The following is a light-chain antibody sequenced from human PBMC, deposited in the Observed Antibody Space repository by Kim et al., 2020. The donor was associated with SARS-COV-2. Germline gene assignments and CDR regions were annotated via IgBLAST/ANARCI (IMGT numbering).Light chain of an antibody. CDR2: DNN. V-gene: IGLV1-40*01. CDR3: QSYDSNLGAWL. J-gene: IGLJ3*02. CDR1: SSNIGAGYA. Sequence: QSVLTQPPSVSGAPGQRVNISCTGSSSNIGAGYAVYWYQQLPGTAPKLIIFDNNNRPSGVPGRFSGSKSGTSASLAIAGLQAEDETSTYYCQSYDSNLGAWLFGVGTQLTVL.